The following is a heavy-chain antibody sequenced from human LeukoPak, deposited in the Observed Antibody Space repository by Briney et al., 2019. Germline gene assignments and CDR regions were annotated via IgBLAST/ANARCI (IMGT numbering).Heavy chain of an antibody. CDR2: IIPIFGTA. CDR3: ARGSGETGGYYYVY. J-gene: IGHJ4*02. V-gene: IGHV1-69*01. CDR1: GGTFSSYA. D-gene: IGHD3-22*01. Sequence: GSSVKVSCKASGGTFSSYAISWVRRAPGQGLEWMGGIIPIFGTANYAQKFQGRVTITADESTSTAYMELRTLRSEDTAIYYCARGSGETGGYYYVYWGRGTPVTVSS.